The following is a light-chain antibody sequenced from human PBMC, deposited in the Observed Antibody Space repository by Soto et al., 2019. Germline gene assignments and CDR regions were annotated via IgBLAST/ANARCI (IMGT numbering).Light chain of an antibody. CDR2: GVS. CDR1: QSVSSNY. Sequence: EIVLTQSPGTLSLSPGERATLSCRASQSVSSNYLAWYQQKPGQAPRLLMYGVSSRATGIPDRFSGSGSGTDFTLTISRLEPEDFAVYYCLQYSSSPWTFGQGTKVEIK. J-gene: IGKJ1*01. CDR3: LQYSSSPWT. V-gene: IGKV3-20*01.